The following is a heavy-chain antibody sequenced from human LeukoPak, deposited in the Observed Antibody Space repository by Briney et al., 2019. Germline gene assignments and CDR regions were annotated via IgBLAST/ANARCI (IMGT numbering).Heavy chain of an antibody. Sequence: GGSLRLSCSAAGFNFNNYAMNWVRQAPGKGLEYVSAISSNGGSTYYADSVKGRCAISRDNSKNTLYLQMSSLRAEDTAVYYCGLAAYYYDSSGSDDAFDIWDQGTMVIVSS. CDR1: GFNFNNYA. CDR2: ISSNGGST. V-gene: IGHV3-64D*08. CDR3: GLAAYYYDSSGSDDAFDI. J-gene: IGHJ3*02. D-gene: IGHD3-22*01.